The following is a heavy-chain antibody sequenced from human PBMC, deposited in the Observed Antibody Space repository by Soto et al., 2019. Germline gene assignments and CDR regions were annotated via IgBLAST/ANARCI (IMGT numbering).Heavy chain of an antibody. D-gene: IGHD3-10*01. CDR1: GFTFATYW. J-gene: IGHJ5*02. V-gene: IGHV3-7*03. CDR2: IRQDGGAQ. CDR3: VRGGHGSGSYLGSS. Sequence: GGSLRLSCVASGFTFATYWMSWVRQAPGKGPQWVANIRQDGGAQYYVDSVKGRLTISRDNAKNSVYLQMDSLRVEDTAVYYCVRGGHGSGSYLGSSWGQGILVTVSS.